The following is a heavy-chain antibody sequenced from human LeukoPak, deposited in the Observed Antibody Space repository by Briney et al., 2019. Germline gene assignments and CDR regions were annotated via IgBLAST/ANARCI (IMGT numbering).Heavy chain of an antibody. CDR2: ISGSGGST. Sequence: GGSLRLSCAASGFTFSSYAMSWVRQAPGKGLEWVSAISGSGGSTYYADSVKGRFTISRDNSKNTLYLQMNSLRAEDTAVYYCARQSDDLGYFQHWGQGTLVTVSS. D-gene: IGHD3-16*01. J-gene: IGHJ1*01. CDR3: ARQSDDLGYFQH. V-gene: IGHV3-23*01. CDR1: GFTFSSYA.